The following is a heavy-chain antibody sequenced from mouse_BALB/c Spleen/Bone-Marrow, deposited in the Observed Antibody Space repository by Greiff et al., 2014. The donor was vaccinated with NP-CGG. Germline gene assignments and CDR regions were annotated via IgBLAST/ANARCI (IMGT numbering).Heavy chain of an antibody. V-gene: IGHV1-7*01. CDR1: GYSLTNYW. D-gene: IGHD2-1*01. CDR3: ARYGNYPLFAY. J-gene: IGHJ3*01. Sequence: VQLQQSGAELAKPGASVKMSCKASGYSLTNYWMHWVKQRPGQGLEWIGYISPSTGYSEYNQKFKDKATLTADKSSNIAYMQLSSLTSKDAAVYYCARYGNYPLFAYWGQGTLVTVSA. CDR2: ISPSTGYS.